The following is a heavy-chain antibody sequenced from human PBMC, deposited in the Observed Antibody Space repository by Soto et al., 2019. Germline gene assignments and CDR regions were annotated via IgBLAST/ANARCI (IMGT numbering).Heavy chain of an antibody. J-gene: IGHJ4*02. V-gene: IGHV3-33*01. CDR1: GSTFSNYG. CDR3: ATVDNYYGSVF. Sequence: QVQRVESGGGVVQPGTSLRLSCAASGSTFSNYGMHWVRQAPGKGLEWVAVVWYDGTTKFYPDSVKGRFTISRDNSNNTRYLQMNSLRVEDTAVYYCATVDNYYGSVFWGQGTLVTVSS. D-gene: IGHD3-10*01. CDR2: VWYDGTTK.